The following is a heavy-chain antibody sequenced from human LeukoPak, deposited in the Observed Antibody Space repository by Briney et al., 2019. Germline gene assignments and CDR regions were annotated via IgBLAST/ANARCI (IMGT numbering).Heavy chain of an antibody. CDR2: IYYSGST. CDR1: GGSFSGYY. V-gene: IGHV4-34*01. J-gene: IGHJ4*02. CDR3: ATRTAIPTNYFDF. Sequence: SETLSLTCAVYGGSFSGYYWSWIRQPPGKGLEWIGYIYYSGSTNYNPSLKSRVTISVDTSKKQLSLKLSSVTAADTAVYYCATRTAIPTNYFDFWGQGTLVTVSS. D-gene: IGHD2-21*02.